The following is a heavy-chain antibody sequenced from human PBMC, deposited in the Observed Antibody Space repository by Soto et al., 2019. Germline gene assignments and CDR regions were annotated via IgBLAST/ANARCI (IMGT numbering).Heavy chain of an antibody. CDR1: GFTFSSYG. CDR2: LWFDGSNK. J-gene: IGHJ6*02. Sequence: QVQLVESGGGVVQPGRSLRLSCAASGFTFSSYGMHWVRQAPGKGLEWVAVLWFDGSNKYYADSVKGRFTISRDNSKNTLYLQMNSMRAEDTDVYYCARGRGYRGYDSPRYYYGMDVWGRGTTVTVSS. V-gene: IGHV3-33*01. CDR3: ARGRGYRGYDSPRYYYGMDV. D-gene: IGHD5-12*01.